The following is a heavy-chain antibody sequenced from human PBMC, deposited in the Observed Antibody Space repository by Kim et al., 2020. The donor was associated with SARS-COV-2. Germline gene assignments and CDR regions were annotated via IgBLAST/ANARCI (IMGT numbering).Heavy chain of an antibody. V-gene: IGHV3-74*01. CDR3: ARNHLTSGCNAVYY. CDR1: GFTFSSYW. CDR2: INSDGSNT. D-gene: IGHD1-26*01. Sequence: GGSLRLSCAASGFTFSSYWMHWVRQAPGKGLVWVSRINSDGSNTNYADSVKGRFTISRDNAKTTVYLQMNSLRAEDTAVYYCARNHLTSGCNAVYYWGQG. J-gene: IGHJ4*02.